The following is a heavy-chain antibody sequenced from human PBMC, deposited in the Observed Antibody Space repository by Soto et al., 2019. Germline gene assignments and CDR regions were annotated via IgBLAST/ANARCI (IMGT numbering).Heavy chain of an antibody. CDR2: ISWNSNTI. CDR1: GFTFDNYA. Sequence: PGGSLRLSCAASGFTFDNYAMHWVRQAPGKGLEWVSGISWNSNTIDYADSVKGRFTISRDNVKNSLYLQMNSLRAEDTALYYCAKGNYFDYWGQGTLVTVS. CDR3: AKGNYFDY. D-gene: IGHD3-10*01. J-gene: IGHJ4*02. V-gene: IGHV3-9*01.